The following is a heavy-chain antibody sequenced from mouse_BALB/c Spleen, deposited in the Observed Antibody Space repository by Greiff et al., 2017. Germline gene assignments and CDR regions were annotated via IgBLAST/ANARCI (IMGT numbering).Heavy chain of an antibody. J-gene: IGHJ4*01. D-gene: IGHD2-12*01. CDR2: IRSKSNNYAT. V-gene: IGHV10-1*02. Sequence: GGGLVQPKGSLKLSCAASGFTFNTYAMNWVRQAPGKGLEWVARIRSKSNNYATYYADSVKDRFTISRDDSQSMLYLQMNNLKTEDTAMYYCVTTEGYAMDYWGQGTSVTVSS. CDR1: GFTFNTYA. CDR3: VTTEGYAMDY.